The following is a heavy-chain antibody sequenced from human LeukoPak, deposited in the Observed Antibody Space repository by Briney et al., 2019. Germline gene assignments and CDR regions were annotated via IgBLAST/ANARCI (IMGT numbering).Heavy chain of an antibody. D-gene: IGHD6-13*01. CDR1: GYTFTSYD. Sequence: ASVKVSCKASGYTFTSYDINWVRQATGQGLEWMGRINPNSGGTNYAQKFQGRVTMTRDTSISTAYMELSRLRSDDTAVYYCAREVAAAGDYWGQGTLVTVSS. CDR3: AREVAAAGDY. CDR2: INPNSGGT. J-gene: IGHJ4*02. V-gene: IGHV1-2*06.